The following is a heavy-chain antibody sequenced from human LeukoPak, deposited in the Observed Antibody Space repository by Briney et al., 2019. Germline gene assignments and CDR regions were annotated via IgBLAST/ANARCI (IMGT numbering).Heavy chain of an antibody. CDR1: GFTFSSYS. CDR3: ARDRLVTVFDY. Sequence: GGSLRLSCAASGFTFSSYSMNWVRQAPGKGLEWVSSISSSSSYIYYADSVKGRFTISRDNAKNSLYLRMNSLRAEDTAVYYCARDRLVTVFDYWGQGTLVTVSS. CDR2: ISSSSSYI. J-gene: IGHJ4*02. D-gene: IGHD4-23*01. V-gene: IGHV3-21*01.